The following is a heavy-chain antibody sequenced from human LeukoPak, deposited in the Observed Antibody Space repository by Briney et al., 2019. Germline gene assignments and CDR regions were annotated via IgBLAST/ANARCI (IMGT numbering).Heavy chain of an antibody. D-gene: IGHD4-17*01. V-gene: IGHV4-59*01. CDR1: GGSISSYY. Sequence: SETLSLTCTVSGGSISSYYWSWIRQPPGKGLEWIGYIYYSGSTNYNPSLKSRVTISVDTSKNQFSLKLSSVTAADTAVYYCARRLRRPRAAFDIWGQGTMVTVSS. CDR3: ARRLRRPRAAFDI. J-gene: IGHJ3*02. CDR2: IYYSGST.